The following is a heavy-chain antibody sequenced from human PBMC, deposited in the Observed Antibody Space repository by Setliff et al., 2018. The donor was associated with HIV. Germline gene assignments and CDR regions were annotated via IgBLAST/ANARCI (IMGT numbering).Heavy chain of an antibody. CDR3: ARAQSFDGGSLSLDF. D-gene: IGHD1-26*01. Sequence: SETLSLTCTVSGGSISSGDYYWSWIRQHPRKGLEWLGEINHSGSTAYNLALESRVSMSIDTSKNHFSLKLNSVTAADTAVYYCARAQSFDGGSLSLDFWGQGTLVTVSS. J-gene: IGHJ4*02. CDR2: INHSGST. CDR1: GGSISSGDYY. V-gene: IGHV4-31*03.